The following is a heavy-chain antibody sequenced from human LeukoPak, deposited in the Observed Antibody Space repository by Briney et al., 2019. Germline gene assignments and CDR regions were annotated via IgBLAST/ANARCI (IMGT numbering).Heavy chain of an antibody. D-gene: IGHD6-13*01. CDR1: GGSFSGYY. V-gene: IGHV4-34*01. CDR2: INHSGST. J-gene: IGHJ4*02. Sequence: PSETLSLTCAVYGGSFSGYYWSWIRQPPGKGLEWIGEINHSGSTNYNPSLKSRVTISVDTSKNHFSLKLSSVTAADPAVYYCARTGGDGSSWSRVLYYFDYWGQGTLVPVSS. CDR3: ARTGGDGSSWSRVLYYFDY.